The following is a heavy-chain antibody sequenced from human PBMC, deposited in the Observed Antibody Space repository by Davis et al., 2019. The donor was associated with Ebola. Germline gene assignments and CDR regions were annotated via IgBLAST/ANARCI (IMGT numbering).Heavy chain of an antibody. CDR3: AKSGLSFGVVKYHYGMDV. CDR1: GFTFSSYW. V-gene: IGHV3-7*03. CDR2: IKQDGSEK. D-gene: IGHD3-3*01. J-gene: IGHJ6*04. Sequence: GESLKISCAASGFTFSSYWMSWVRQAPGKGLEWVANIKQDGSEKYYVDSVKVRFTISRDNAKNSLYLQKNSLRAEDTAVYYCAKSGLSFGVVKYHYGMDVWGKGTTVTVSS.